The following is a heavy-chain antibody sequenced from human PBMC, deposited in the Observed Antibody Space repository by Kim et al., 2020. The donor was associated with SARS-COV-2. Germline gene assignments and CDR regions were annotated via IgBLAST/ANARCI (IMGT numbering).Heavy chain of an antibody. CDR1: GFTFSSYW. Sequence: GGSLRLSCAASGFTFSSYWMSWVRQAPGKGLEWVANIKQDGSEKYYVDSVKGRFTISRDNAKNSLYLQMNSLRAEDTAVYYCAHGGAYEAAAGEFDYWGQGTLVTVSS. D-gene: IGHD6-13*01. CDR2: IKQDGSEK. CDR3: AHGGAYEAAAGEFDY. J-gene: IGHJ4*02. V-gene: IGHV3-7*01.